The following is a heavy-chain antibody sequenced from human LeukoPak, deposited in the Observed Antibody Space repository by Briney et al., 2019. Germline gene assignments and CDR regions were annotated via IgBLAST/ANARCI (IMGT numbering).Heavy chain of an antibody. CDR3: ARAMVRGVPFDY. CDR2: ITYDGNTK. J-gene: IGHJ4*02. V-gene: IGHV3-30-3*01. Sequence: GGSLRLSCAASGFTFSSYAMHWVRQAPGKGPEWLSVITYDGNTKYYSVSVRGRFTISRDNSKNTLYLQINSLRLDDTAVYYCARAMVRGVPFDYWGQGALVTVSS. CDR1: GFTFSSYA. D-gene: IGHD3-10*01.